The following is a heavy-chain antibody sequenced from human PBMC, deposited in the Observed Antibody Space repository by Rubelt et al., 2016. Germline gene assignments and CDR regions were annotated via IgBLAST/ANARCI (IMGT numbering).Heavy chain of an antibody. Sequence: QVQLQQWGAGLLKSSETLSLTCAVYSESFSNHYWTWIRQPPGKGLEWLGEINHSGSTSYNPSLKSRVTISRDTSKKQCSLKLSSVTAADTAVYYCARRLPSYYNHSGLDVWGQGTTVTVTS. D-gene: IGHD1-26*01. V-gene: IGHV4-34*01. J-gene: IGHJ6*02. CDR2: INHSGST. CDR1: SESFSNHY. CDR3: ARRLPSYYNHSGLDV.